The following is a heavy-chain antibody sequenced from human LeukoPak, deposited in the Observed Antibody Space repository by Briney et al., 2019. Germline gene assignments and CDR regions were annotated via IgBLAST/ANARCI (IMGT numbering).Heavy chain of an antibody. D-gene: IGHD3-22*01. J-gene: IGHJ4*02. CDR1: GGSISTYY. CDR3: AREGHRSDYYRENFAS. Sequence: PSETLSLTCTVSGGSISTYYWSWIRQPAGKGLEWIGRIFSSGSTNYNPSLKSRVAMSVDTSKNQFSLKLTSVAAADTAVYYCAREGHRSDYYRENFASGGQGPRATVSS. V-gene: IGHV4-4*07. CDR2: IFSSGST.